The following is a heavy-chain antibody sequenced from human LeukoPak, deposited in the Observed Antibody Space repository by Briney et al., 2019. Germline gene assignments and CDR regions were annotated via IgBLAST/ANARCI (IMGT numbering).Heavy chain of an antibody. CDR2: IYYSGST. Sequence: PSETLSLTCTVAGGSISSYYWSWIRQPPGKGLEWIGYIYYSGSTNYNPSLKSRVTISVDTPKNQFSLKLSSVTAADTAVYYCARTSLAAAGTFGPRSYYYYYMDVWGKGTTVTVSS. CDR1: GGSISSYY. V-gene: IGHV4-59*01. J-gene: IGHJ6*03. D-gene: IGHD6-13*01. CDR3: ARTSLAAAGTFGPRSYYYYYMDV.